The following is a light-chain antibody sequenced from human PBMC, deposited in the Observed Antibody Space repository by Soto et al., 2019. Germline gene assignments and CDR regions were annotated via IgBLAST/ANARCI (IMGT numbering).Light chain of an antibody. CDR1: SSNIGSTYD. V-gene: IGLV1-40*01. CDR2: GNT. CDR3: QSYDVSLSVHYV. Sequence: QSALTQPPSVSGAPGQRVTISCAGSSSNIGSTYDVQWYQQLPGTAPKLLIHGNTNRPSGVPDRFSGSKSGTSASLAITGLQADDEADYYCQSYDVSLSVHYVFGTGTKLTVL. J-gene: IGLJ1*01.